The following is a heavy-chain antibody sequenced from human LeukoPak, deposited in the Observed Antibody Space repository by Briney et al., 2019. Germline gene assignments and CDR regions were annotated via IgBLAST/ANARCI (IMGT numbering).Heavy chain of an antibody. D-gene: IGHD3-22*01. V-gene: IGHV3-23*01. CDR3: AKEITMLVVGSSGMDV. CDR1: GFTISRYA. Sequence: GGSLRLSCSASGFTISRYAMSWGRQAPGRGLEWGSAVSGSGGSTYYADSVEGRLTICRENSKNRLYLRMSRRRAGDTGVYHCAKEITMLVVGSSGMDVWGQGTTVTVSS. J-gene: IGHJ6*02. CDR2: VSGSGGST.